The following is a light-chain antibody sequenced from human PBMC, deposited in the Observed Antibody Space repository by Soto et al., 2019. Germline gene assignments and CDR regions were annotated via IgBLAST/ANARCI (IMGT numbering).Light chain of an antibody. CDR1: QNIRSN. CDR2: GAS. Sequence: EIVMTQSPGTLSVSPGERATLSCRASQNIRSNLAWYQQKPGQAPRLLIYGASTRATGIPARFSGSGSGTEFTLTISSLQPDDFATYYCQQYNSYRWKFGQGTKVDI. V-gene: IGKV3-15*01. CDR3: QQYNSYRWK. J-gene: IGKJ1*01.